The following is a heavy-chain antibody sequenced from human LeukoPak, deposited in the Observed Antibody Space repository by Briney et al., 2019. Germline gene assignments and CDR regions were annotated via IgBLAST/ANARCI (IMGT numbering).Heavy chain of an antibody. D-gene: IGHD4-11*01. V-gene: IGHV1-46*01. CDR1: GYTFTSYY. J-gene: IGHJ4*02. CDR2: INPSGGST. CDR3: ASSTMTTVYYFDY. Sequence: GASVKVSCKASGYTFTSYYMHWVRQAPGQGLEWMGTINPSGGSTSYAQKFQGRVTMTRDTSTSTVYMELSSLRSEDTAVYYCASSTMTTVYYFDYWGQGTLVTVSS.